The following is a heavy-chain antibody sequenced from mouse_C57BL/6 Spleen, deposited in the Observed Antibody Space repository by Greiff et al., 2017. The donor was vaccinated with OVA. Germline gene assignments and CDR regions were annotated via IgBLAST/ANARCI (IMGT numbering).Heavy chain of an antibody. CDR1: GYTFTDYN. J-gene: IGHJ4*01. CDR2: INPNNGGT. CDR3: ARFDGSSLYAMDY. V-gene: IGHV1-18*01. Sequence: VQLQQSGPELVKPGASVKIPCKASGYTFTDYNMDWVKQSHGKSLEWIGDINPNNGGTIYNQKFKGKATLTVDKSSSTAYMELRSLTSEDTAVYYCARFDGSSLYAMDYWGQGTSVTVSS. D-gene: IGHD1-1*01.